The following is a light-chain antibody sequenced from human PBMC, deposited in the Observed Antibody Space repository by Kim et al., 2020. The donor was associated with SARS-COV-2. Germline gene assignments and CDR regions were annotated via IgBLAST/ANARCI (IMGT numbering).Light chain of an antibody. CDR2: AAS. Sequence: ASVGDRVTITCRASQSISSYLNWYQQKPGKAPKLLIYAASSLQSGVPSRFSGSGSGTDFTLTISSLQPKDFATYYCQQSYSTPQTFGQGTKVDIK. CDR1: QSISSY. J-gene: IGKJ1*01. CDR3: QQSYSTPQT. V-gene: IGKV1-39*01.